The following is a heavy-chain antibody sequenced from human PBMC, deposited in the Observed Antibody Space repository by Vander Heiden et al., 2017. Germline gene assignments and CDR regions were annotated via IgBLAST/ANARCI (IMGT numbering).Heavy chain of an antibody. CDR2: IYYSGST. V-gene: IGHV4-31*03. Sequence: QVRLQESGPGLVKPSQTLSLTCTVSGGPISSGGYYWSWIRQHPGKGLEWIGYIYYSGSTYYNPSLKSRVTISVDTSKNQFSLKLSSVTAADTAVYYCAREYIVVVPAAQNWFDPWGQGTLVTVSS. CDR3: AREYIVVVPAAQNWFDP. J-gene: IGHJ5*02. CDR1: GGPISSGGYY. D-gene: IGHD2-2*01.